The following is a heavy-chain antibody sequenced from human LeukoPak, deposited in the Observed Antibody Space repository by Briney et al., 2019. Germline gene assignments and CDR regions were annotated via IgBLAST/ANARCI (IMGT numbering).Heavy chain of an antibody. J-gene: IGHJ4*02. CDR3: ARVLGYSSSWYHYFDY. D-gene: IGHD6-13*01. CDR2: INPNSGGT. CDR1: GYTFTSYD. Sequence: ASVKVSCKASGYTFTSYDINWVRQATGQGLEWMGRINPNSGGTNYAQKFQGRVTMTRDTSISTAYMELSRLRSDDTAVYYCARVLGYSSSWYHYFDYWGQGTLVTVSS. V-gene: IGHV1-2*06.